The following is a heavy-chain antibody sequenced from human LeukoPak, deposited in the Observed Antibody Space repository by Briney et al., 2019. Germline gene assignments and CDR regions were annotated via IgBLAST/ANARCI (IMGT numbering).Heavy chain of an antibody. CDR2: IYYSGST. CDR3: ARESKRDYYMDV. D-gene: IGHD1-1*01. Sequence: SETLSLTCTVSGGSISSSSYYWGGIRQPPGKGLEWIGSIYYSGSTYYNPSLKSRVTISVDTSKNQFSPKLSSVTAADTAVYYCARESKRDYYMDVWGKGTTVTVSS. V-gene: IGHV4-39*07. CDR1: GGSISSSSYY. J-gene: IGHJ6*03.